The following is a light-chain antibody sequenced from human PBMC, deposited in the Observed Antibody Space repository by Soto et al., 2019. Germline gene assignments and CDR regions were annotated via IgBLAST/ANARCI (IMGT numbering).Light chain of an antibody. V-gene: IGKV1-9*01. CDR1: QAISTF. J-gene: IGKJ4*01. Sequence: DIQLTQSPSFLSASVGDRVTISCRASQAISTFLAWYQQKPGKAPKLLIHSSSTLQGGVPSRFSGSGSGTDFSLTISSLQPEDFATYYCQQVDNYPLTFGGGTKVEIK. CDR2: SSS. CDR3: QQVDNYPLT.